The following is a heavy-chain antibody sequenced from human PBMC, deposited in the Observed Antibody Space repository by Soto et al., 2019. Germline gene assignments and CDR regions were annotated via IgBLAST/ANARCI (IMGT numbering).Heavy chain of an antibody. J-gene: IGHJ6*04. CDR1: GGSISSYY. D-gene: IGHD2-2*01. Sequence: QVQLQESGPGLVKPSETLSLTCTVSGGSISSYYWSWIRQPAGKGLEWIGRIYTSGSTNYNPPLKRRVTISVDTSKNQFSLKLSSVTAADAAVYYCARGGPYCSSTSCYPYYYYGMDVWGKGTTVTVSS. V-gene: IGHV4-4*07. CDR2: IYTSGST. CDR3: ARGGPYCSSTSCYPYYYYGMDV.